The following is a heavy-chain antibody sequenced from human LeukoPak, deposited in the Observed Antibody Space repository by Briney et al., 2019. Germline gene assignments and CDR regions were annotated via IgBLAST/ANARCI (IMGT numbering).Heavy chain of an antibody. CDR1: GFTVSSNY. CDR3: ARNVYPFRGVIN. CDR2: IYSGGST. Sequence: TGGSLRLSCAASGFTVSSNYMSWVRQAPGKGLEWVSVIYSGGSTYYADSVKGRFTISRDNSKNTLYLQMNSLRAEDTAVYYCARNVYPFRGVINWGQGTLVTVSS. V-gene: IGHV3-53*01. D-gene: IGHD3-10*01. J-gene: IGHJ4*02.